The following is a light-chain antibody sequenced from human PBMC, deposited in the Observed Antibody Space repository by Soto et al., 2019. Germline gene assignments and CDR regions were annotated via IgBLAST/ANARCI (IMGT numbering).Light chain of an antibody. CDR3: HQYNNWRYT. V-gene: IGKV3-15*01. CDR1: QSVFTN. CDR2: GAS. J-gene: IGKJ2*01. Sequence: EIVMTQSPATLSVSPGERVTLSCRASQSVFTNLAWSQHKPGQAPRLLISGASTRATGIPARFSGSGSGTEVTRSISSLQSEDFAVYYGHQYNNWRYTFGQGTKVEIK.